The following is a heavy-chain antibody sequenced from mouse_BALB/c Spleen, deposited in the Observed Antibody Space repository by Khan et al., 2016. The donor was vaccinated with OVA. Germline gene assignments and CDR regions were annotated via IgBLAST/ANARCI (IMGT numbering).Heavy chain of an antibody. J-gene: IGHJ3*01. D-gene: IGHD3-1*01. V-gene: IGHV1S81*02. CDR2: INPSNGGT. CDR3: TRGGYGGFAY. Sequence: QMQLEESGAELVKPGASVKLSCKASGYAFTNYQMYWVKQRPGQGLEWIGEINPSNGGTNFNEKFKSKATLTVDKSSSTAYMQLSSLTSEDSAVYYCTRGGYGGFAYWGQGTLVTVSA. CDR1: GYAFTNYQ.